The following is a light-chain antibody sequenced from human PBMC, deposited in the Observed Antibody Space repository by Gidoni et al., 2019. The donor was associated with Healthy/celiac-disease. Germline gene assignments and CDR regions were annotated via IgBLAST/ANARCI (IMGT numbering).Light chain of an antibody. Sequence: DIQMPQSPSTLSASVGDRVTITCLTSQSLSSWLAWYQQKPGKAPKLLIYDASSLESGVPARVSGSGSGIEFTLTISSLQPDDFATYYCHGTWTFGQGTKVEIK. V-gene: IGKV1-5*01. CDR2: DAS. J-gene: IGKJ1*01. CDR3: HGTWT. CDR1: QSLSSW.